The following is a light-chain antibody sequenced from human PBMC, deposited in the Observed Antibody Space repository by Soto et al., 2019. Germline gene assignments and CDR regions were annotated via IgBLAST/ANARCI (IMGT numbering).Light chain of an antibody. CDR3: QQYNNWPPWT. CDR2: YAS. Sequence: EIVMTQSPATLSVSPGERATLSCRASQSISSNLVWYQQKPGQAPRLLIFYASTRATGIPVRFSGSGFGTEFTLTISSLQSEDFAVYYCQQYNNWPPWTFGQGTKVDIK. V-gene: IGKV3-15*01. J-gene: IGKJ1*01. CDR1: QSISSN.